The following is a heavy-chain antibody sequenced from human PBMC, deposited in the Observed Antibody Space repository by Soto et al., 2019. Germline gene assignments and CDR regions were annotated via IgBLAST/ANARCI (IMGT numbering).Heavy chain of an antibody. CDR3: AHRRVTAEFDS. CDR2: IYWDDDK. J-gene: IGHJ4*02. Sequence: QITLKESGHTLVKPTQTLTLTCTFSGFSLSTSGVGVGWIRQPPGKALEWLALIYWDDDKRYSPSLKSRLTITKDTSKNLVVLTMTNMDPEDTATYYCAHRRVTAEFDSWGQGTLVTVSS. V-gene: IGHV2-5*02. CDR1: GFSLSTSGVG. D-gene: IGHD2-21*02.